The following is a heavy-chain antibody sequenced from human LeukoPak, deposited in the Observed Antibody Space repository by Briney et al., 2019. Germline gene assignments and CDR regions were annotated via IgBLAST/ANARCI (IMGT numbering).Heavy chain of an antibody. V-gene: IGHV4-30-2*01. CDR3: ARGKVDYYDSSGYYYNTYYYGMDV. Sequence: PSETLSLTCAVSGGSISSGGYSWSWIRQPPGKGLEWIGYIYHSGSTYYNPSLKSRVTTSVDRSKNQFSLKLSSVTAADTAVYYCARGKVDYYDSSGYYYNTYYYGMDVWGQGTTVTVSS. CDR1: GGSISSGGYS. J-gene: IGHJ6*02. CDR2: IYHSGST. D-gene: IGHD3-22*01.